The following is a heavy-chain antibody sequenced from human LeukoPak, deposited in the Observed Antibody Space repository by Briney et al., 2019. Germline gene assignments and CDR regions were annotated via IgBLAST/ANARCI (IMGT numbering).Heavy chain of an antibody. CDR1: GGSFSGYY. J-gene: IGHJ4*02. D-gene: IGHD6-19*01. CDR3: ARGQWLDFDY. Sequence: SETLSLTCAVYGGSFSGYYWSWIRQPPGKGLEWIGEINHSGSTNYNPSLKSRVTISVDTSKNQFSLKLSSVTAADTAVYYCARGQWLDFDYWGQGTLVTVSS. CDR2: INHSGST. V-gene: IGHV4-34*01.